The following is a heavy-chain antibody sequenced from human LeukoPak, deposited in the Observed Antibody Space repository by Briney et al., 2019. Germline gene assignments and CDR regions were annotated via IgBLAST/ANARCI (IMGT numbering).Heavy chain of an antibody. CDR1: GYTFTTYA. V-gene: IGHV1-18*01. CDR2: ISAYNGNR. CDR3: ASHGKKGLAALDWFDP. D-gene: IGHD6-6*01. Sequence: ASVKVSCKASGYTFTTYAISWVRQAPGQGLEWMGWISAYNGNRNYAQKFQGRVIMTTDTSTSTAYMELRSLRSDDTAVYYCASHGKKGLAALDWFDPWGQGTLVTVSS. J-gene: IGHJ5*02.